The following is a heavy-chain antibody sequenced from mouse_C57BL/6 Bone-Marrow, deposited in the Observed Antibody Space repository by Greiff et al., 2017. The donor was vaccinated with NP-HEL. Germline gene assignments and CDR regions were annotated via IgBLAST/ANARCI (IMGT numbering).Heavy chain of an antibody. D-gene: IGHD1-1*01. Sequence: VKLQESGAELVRPGDSVTLSCKASGYTFTAYEMHWVKQTPVHGLEWIGVIDPDTGGTDYNQQFQGKAILTADKSSSTAYMELLSLTAEDSAVYYCTRHGRILRPPYYFAYWGQGTTLTVS. V-gene: IGHV1-15*01. CDR2: IDPDTGGT. J-gene: IGHJ2*01. CDR1: GYTFTAYE. CDR3: TRHGRILRPPYYFAY.